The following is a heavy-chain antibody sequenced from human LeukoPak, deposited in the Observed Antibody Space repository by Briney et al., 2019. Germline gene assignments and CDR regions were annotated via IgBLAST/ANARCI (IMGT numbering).Heavy chain of an antibody. D-gene: IGHD3-9*01. J-gene: IGHJ5*02. CDR1: GGSITSSY. CDR2: IHYTGST. CDR3: ARGRYSAGDNWFDP. V-gene: IGHV4-59*01. Sequence: SETLDPTFTVSGGSITSSYWSWIRQSPGKGLEWIGYIHYTGSTNYNPSLKSRVTMFIDTSKNQFSLKLSSVTAADTAVYYCARGRYSAGDNWFDPWGPGTLFSVSS.